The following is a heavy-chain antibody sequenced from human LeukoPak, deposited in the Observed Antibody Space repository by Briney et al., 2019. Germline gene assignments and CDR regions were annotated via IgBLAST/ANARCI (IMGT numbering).Heavy chain of an antibody. J-gene: IGHJ6*03. CDR2: IYYSGST. Sequence: SETLSLTCTVSGGSISSHYWSWIRQPPGKGLEWIGNIYYSGSTNYNPSLKSRVTISVDTSKNQFSLKLSSVTAADTAVYYCARETRLEYSSSSSDYTYYMDVWGKGTTVTVSS. D-gene: IGHD6-6*01. CDR3: ARETRLEYSSSSSDYTYYMDV. V-gene: IGHV4-59*11. CDR1: GGSISSHY.